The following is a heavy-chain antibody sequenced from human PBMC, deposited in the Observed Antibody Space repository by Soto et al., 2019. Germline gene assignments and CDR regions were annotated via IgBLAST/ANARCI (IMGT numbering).Heavy chain of an antibody. CDR2: IYYSGST. V-gene: IGHV4-31*03. CDR1: GGSISSGGYY. CDR3: ARGSITMVRGVSLGRIYYYYGMDV. D-gene: IGHD3-10*01. J-gene: IGHJ6*02. Sequence: PSETLSLTCTVSGGSISSGGYYWSWIRQHPGKGLEWIGYIYYSGSTYYNPSLKSRVTISVDTSKNQFSLKLSSVTAADTAVYYCARGSITMVRGVSLGRIYYYYGMDVWGQGTKVTVSS.